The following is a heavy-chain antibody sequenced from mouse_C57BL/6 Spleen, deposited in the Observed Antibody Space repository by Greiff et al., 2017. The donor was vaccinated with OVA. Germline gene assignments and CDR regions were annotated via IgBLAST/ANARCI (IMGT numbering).Heavy chain of an antibody. V-gene: IGHV1-54*01. CDR3: ARKVYAMDY. J-gene: IGHJ4*01. CDR1: GYAFTNYL. CDR2: INPGSGGT. Sequence: VQFQQSGAELVRPGTSVKVSCKASGYAFTNYLIEWVKQRPGQGLEWIGVINPGSGGTNYNEKFKGKATLTADKSSSTAYMQLSSLTSEDSAVYFCARKVYAMDYWGQGTSVTVSS.